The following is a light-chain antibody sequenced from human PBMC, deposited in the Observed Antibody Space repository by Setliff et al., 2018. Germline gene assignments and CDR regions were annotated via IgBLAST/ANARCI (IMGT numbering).Light chain of an antibody. V-gene: IGLV2-8*01. CDR3: TFYASGSTYVV. CDR1: GGLVGGYNY. CDR2: EAT. Sequence: QSALAQPPSASGSPGQSVTISCTGTGGLVGGYNYVSWYQQHPGKAPRLIIYEATKRPSGVPDRFSGSNSGNTASLTVSGLQAEDEADYYCTFYASGSTYVVFGGGTK. J-gene: IGLJ2*01.